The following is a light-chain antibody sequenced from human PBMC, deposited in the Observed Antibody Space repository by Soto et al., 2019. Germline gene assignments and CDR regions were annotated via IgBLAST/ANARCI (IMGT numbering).Light chain of an antibody. CDR2: AAS. Sequence: DIQMTKSPSSLSASIGDRATITCRAGQFISKYLNWYQQKPGRAPKLLSFAASKLESGIPSMCSGSGSGTDFTITISGLQPDYCATYICQQTYAAVSFGPGTTVDI. J-gene: IGKJ3*01. V-gene: IGKV1-39*01. CDR1: QFISKY. CDR3: QQTYAAVS.